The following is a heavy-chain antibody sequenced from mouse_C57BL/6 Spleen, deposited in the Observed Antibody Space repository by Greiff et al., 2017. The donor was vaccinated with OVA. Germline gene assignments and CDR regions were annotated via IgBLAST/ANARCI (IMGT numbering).Heavy chain of an antibody. V-gene: IGHV1-82*01. Sequence: QVQLQQSGPELVKPGASVKISCKASGYAFSSSWMNWVKQRPGKGLEWIGRIYPGDGDTNYNGKFKGKATLTADKSSSTAYMQLSSLTSEDSAVYFCARFPITTVVAYYAMDYWGQGTSVTVSS. CDR3: ARFPITTVVAYYAMDY. D-gene: IGHD1-1*01. CDR2: IYPGDGDT. J-gene: IGHJ4*01. CDR1: GYAFSSSW.